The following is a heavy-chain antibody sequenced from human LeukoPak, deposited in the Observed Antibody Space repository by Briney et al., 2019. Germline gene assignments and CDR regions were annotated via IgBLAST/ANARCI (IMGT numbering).Heavy chain of an antibody. J-gene: IGHJ4*02. CDR3: ARRGGYKSFDY. CDR2: INHSGST. D-gene: IGHD5-24*01. Sequence: KSSETLSLTCAVYGGSFSGYYWSWIRQPPGKGLEWIGEINHSGSTNYNPSLKSRVTISVDTSKNQFSLKLSSLTAADTAVYYCARRGGYKSFDYWGQGTLVTVSS. CDR1: GGSFSGYY. V-gene: IGHV4-34*01.